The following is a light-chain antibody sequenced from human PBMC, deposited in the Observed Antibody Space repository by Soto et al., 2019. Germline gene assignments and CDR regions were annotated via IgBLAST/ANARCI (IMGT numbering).Light chain of an antibody. CDR2: DVI. J-gene: IGLJ1*01. Sequence: QSALTQPPSASGSPGQSVTISCTGTSGDVGGYNYVSWYQQHPGKAPKLMIYDVIKRPPGVPDRFSGSKSGNTASLTVSGLQAEDEADYYCSSHAGSTSPFVFGTGTKVTVL. V-gene: IGLV2-8*01. CDR3: SSHAGSTSPFV. CDR1: SGDVGGYNY.